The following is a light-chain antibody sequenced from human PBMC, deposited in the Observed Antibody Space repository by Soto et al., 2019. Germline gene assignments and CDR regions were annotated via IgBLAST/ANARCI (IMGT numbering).Light chain of an antibody. CDR2: DVS. Sequence: QSALTQPRSVSGSPGQSITISCTGTSSDVGGYNSVSWYQQYPGKAPKLIIYDVSRPPSLGPYRFSCAKTANTASLTISALQDEDEADYHCCSYLGRYATVVFGGGTKLTVL. CDR3: CSYLGRYATVV. CDR1: SSDVGGYNS. V-gene: IGLV2-11*01. J-gene: IGLJ3*02.